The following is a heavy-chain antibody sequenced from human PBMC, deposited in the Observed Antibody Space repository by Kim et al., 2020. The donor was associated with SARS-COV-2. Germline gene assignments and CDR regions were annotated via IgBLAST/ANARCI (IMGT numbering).Heavy chain of an antibody. V-gene: IGHV3-43D*03. CDR2: ISWDGRTT. CDR1: GFTFDDYA. Sequence: GGSLRLSCAASGFTFDDYAMHWVRQVPGKGLEWVSLISWDGRTTYYSGSVKGRFTISRDNSNNALYLQMNSLRTEDTALYYCLKGFYGGNLYGLDVWGQGTTVTVSS. CDR3: LKGFYGGNLYGLDV. J-gene: IGHJ6*02. D-gene: IGHD2-15*01.